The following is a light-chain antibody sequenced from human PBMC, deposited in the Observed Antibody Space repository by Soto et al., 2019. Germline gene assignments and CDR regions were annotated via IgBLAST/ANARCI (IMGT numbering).Light chain of an antibody. Sequence: QSALTQPRSVSGSTGQSVTISCTGTSSDVGGYNYVSWYQQHPGKAPKLMIYDVSKRPSGVPDRFSGSKSGNTASLTISGLQAVDEADYYCCSYAGSYTLYVFGTGTKVTVL. V-gene: IGLV2-11*01. CDR1: SSDVGGYNY. CDR2: DVS. J-gene: IGLJ1*01. CDR3: CSYAGSYTLYV.